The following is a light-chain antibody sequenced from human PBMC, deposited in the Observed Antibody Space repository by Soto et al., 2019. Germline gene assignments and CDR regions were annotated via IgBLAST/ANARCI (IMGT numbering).Light chain of an antibody. J-gene: IGKJ1*01. CDR3: QQYNNWPRT. CDR2: GAS. V-gene: IGKV3-15*01. CDR1: QSVSSN. Sequence: EIVMTQSPATLSVSPGEGATLSCRASQSVSSNLAWYQQKPGQAPRLLIYGASTGATGIPARFSVSGSGTEFTLTIGSLQSEDFAVYYCQQYNNWPRTFGQGTKVEI.